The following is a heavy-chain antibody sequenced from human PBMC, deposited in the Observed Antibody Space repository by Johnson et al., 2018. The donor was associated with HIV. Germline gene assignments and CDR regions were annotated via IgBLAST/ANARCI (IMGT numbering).Heavy chain of an antibody. CDR1: GFTFSSYG. D-gene: IGHD6-13*01. V-gene: IGHV3-30*03. CDR2: ISYDGSNK. J-gene: IGHJ3*02. Sequence: QVQLVESGGGVVQPGRSLRLSCAASGFTFSSYGMHWVRQAPGKGLEWVAVISYDGSNKYYADSVKGRFTISRDNSKNTLYLQMNSLRAEDTAVYYCAPAGPDAFDIWGQGTLVIVSS. CDR3: APAGPDAFDI.